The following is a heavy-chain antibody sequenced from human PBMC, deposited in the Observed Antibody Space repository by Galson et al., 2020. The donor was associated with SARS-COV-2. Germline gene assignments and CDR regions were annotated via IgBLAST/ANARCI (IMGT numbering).Heavy chain of an antibody. CDR2: IYHTGDT. V-gene: IGHV4-4*02. Sequence: SETLSLTCAVSGDSISSSNWWNWVRQSPEKGLEWIGEIYHTGDTNYNPSLKSRVTLSIDTSKNQFSLELSSVTVADTAVYYCARGWPSGPLNVWDKGTTVTVSS. D-gene: IGHD6-25*01. J-gene: IGHJ6*04. CDR3: ARGWPSGPLNV. CDR1: GDSISSSNW.